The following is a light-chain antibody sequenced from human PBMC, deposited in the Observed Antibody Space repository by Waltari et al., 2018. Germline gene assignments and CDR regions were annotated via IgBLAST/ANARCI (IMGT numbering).Light chain of an antibody. CDR1: SPNIGSKT. Sequence: QSVVTQSPSASGPPGQRVPISFSGSSPNIGSKTVNLSQHLPGTAPKLLIHNNNQRPSGVPDRFSGSKSDTSASLAISGLQSEDEAEYYCAVWDDSLNGWMFGGGTKLTVL. CDR2: NNN. J-gene: IGLJ3*02. V-gene: IGLV1-44*01. CDR3: AVWDDSLNGWM.